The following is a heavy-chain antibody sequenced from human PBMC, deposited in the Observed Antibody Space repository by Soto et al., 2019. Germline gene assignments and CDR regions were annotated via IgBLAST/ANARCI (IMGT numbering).Heavy chain of an antibody. Sequence: SETLSLTCTVSGGSISSYYWSWIRQPPGKGLEWIGYIYYTGLSNSNPSLNSRVTMSVDTSKNQFSLKLSSVTAADTAVYYCARRYGPSFDYWGQGTLVTSPQ. D-gene: IGHD4-17*01. CDR3: ARRYGPSFDY. CDR2: IYYTGLS. J-gene: IGHJ4*02. CDR1: GGSISSYY. V-gene: IGHV4-59*01.